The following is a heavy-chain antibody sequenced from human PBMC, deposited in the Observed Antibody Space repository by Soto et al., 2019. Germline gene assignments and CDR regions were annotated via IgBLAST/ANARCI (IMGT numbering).Heavy chain of an antibody. CDR3: ATMKDRYDFRFDP. CDR2: IYYSGST. J-gene: IGHJ5*02. Sequence: SETLSLTRTVSGGSIRSYYWSWIRQPQGKGLEWIGYIYYSGSTNYNPSLKSRVTISVDTSKNQFSLKLSSVTAADTAVYYCATMKDRYDFRFDPWGQGTLVTVSS. D-gene: IGHD3-3*01. CDR1: GGSIRSYY. V-gene: IGHV4-59*08.